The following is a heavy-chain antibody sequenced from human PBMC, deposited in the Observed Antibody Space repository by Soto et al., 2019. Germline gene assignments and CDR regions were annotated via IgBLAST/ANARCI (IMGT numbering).Heavy chain of an antibody. CDR3: AREGPAGGDAFDI. CDR1: GFAFSSYA. V-gene: IGHV3-30-3*01. D-gene: IGHD6-19*01. Sequence: GGSLRLSCAASGFAFSSYAMHWVRQAPGKGLEWVAVISYDGSNKYYADSVKGRFTISRDNSKNTLYLQMNSLRAEDTAVYYCAREGPAGGDAFDIWGQGTMVTVSS. J-gene: IGHJ3*02. CDR2: ISYDGSNK.